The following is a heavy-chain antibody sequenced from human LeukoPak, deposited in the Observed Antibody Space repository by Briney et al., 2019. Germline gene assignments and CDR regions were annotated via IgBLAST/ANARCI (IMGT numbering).Heavy chain of an antibody. D-gene: IGHD3-10*01. J-gene: IGHJ4*02. CDR3: ARDRGVRGEMDF. CDR2: ILHSGST. V-gene: IGHV4-38-2*02. CDR1: GYSISSAYY. Sequence: SEALSLSCAVSGYSISSAYYWGWIRQPPGKGLEWIGSILHSGSTYYNPSLKSRVTISVDTSKNHFSLKLTSVTAADTAVYYCARDRGVRGEMDFWGQGTLVTVSS.